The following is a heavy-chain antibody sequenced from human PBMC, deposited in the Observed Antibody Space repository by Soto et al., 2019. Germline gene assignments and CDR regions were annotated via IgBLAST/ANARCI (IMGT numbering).Heavy chain of an antibody. CDR2: IYYSGST. V-gene: IGHV4-59*01. CDR1: GGSISSYY. D-gene: IGHD2-15*01. J-gene: IGHJ6*02. Sequence: SETLSLTCTVSGGSISSYYWSWIRQPPGKGLEWIGYIYYSGSTNYNPSLKSRVTISVGTSKNQFSLKLSSVTAADTAVYYCAGQPLGYCSGGSCYSILYYYGMDVWGQGTTVTVSS. CDR3: AGQPLGYCSGGSCYSILYYYGMDV.